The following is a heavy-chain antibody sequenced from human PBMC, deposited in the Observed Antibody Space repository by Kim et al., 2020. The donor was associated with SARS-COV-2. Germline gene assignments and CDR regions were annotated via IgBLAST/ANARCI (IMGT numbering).Heavy chain of an antibody. V-gene: IGHV3-53*01. CDR1: GFTVSSNY. CDR2: IYSGGST. Sequence: GGSLRLSCAASGFTVSSNYMSWVRQAPGKGLEWVSAIYSGGSTYYADTVKGRFTISRDNSKNTLYFQMNSLRAEDTAVYYCARGINDYGDWYFQHWGQGTLVTVSS. D-gene: IGHD4-17*01. J-gene: IGHJ1*01. CDR3: ARGINDYGDWYFQH.